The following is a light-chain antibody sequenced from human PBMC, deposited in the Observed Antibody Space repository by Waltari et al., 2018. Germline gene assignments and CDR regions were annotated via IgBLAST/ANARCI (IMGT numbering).Light chain of an antibody. CDR1: NSNIGAGYD. CDR2: GNR. J-gene: IGLJ3*02. Sequence: QSVLRQSPSVSGAPGQRLTISCTGSNSNIGAGYDVHWYQQFPGRVPKLLLVGNRKRPSGVPDRFSGSKSGTSASLAIAGLQLEDEADYYCQSYDRSLSGWVFGGGTKLTVL. CDR3: QSYDRSLSGWV. V-gene: IGLV1-40*01.